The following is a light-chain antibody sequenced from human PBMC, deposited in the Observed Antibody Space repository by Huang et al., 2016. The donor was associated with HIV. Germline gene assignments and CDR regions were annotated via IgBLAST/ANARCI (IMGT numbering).Light chain of an antibody. CDR1: QSLSSQ. CDR3: QQYNDWPLT. CDR2: GVP. V-gene: IGKV3-15*01. Sequence: EIVMTQSPATLSVSPGERVTLSCRASQSLSSQLAWYPRKRGQAPRLLIYGVPTRATDIPARFSGSGSVTDFTLTINSLQSEDFATYYCQQYNDWPLTFGQGTEVEIK. J-gene: IGKJ1*01.